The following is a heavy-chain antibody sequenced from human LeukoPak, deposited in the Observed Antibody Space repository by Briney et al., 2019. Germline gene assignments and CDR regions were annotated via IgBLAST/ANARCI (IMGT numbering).Heavy chain of an antibody. CDR2: ISSSSSYI. CDR1: GFTFSSYS. J-gene: IGHJ4*02. CDR3: ARDGGYDSSGYLPD. Sequence: PGGSLRLSCAASGFTFSSYSMNWVRQAPGKGLEWVSSISSSSSYIYYADSVKGRFTISRDNAKNSLYLQMNSMRAEDTVVYYCARDGGYDSSGYLPDWGQGTLVTVSS. V-gene: IGHV3-21*01. D-gene: IGHD3-22*01.